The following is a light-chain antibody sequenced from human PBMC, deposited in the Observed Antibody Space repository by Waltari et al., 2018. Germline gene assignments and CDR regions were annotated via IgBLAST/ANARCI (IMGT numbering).Light chain of an antibody. V-gene: IGKV1D-13*01. CDR3: QQFNNYPHT. CDR1: QGISSA. J-gene: IGKJ4*01. CDR2: DAS. Sequence: AIQLTQSPSSLSASVGDRVIITCRASQGISSALAWYQQKPGIHPKLLIYDASTLESGVPSRFSGSGSGTDFTLTISSLQPEDFATYHCQQFNNYPHTFGGGTKVEIK.